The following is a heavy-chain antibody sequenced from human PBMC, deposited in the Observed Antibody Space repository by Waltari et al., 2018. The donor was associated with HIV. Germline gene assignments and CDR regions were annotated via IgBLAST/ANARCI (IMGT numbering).Heavy chain of an antibody. Sequence: QVQLQQWVAGLLKPSATLSLICAVNGGSFTGYYWSWIRQPPGRGREWIGDIYHSGSTDYNPSLKSRVTLSVDTSKNQFSLRLTSVTAADTAVYYCARGARSGSDYFDYWGQGTVVTVSS. J-gene: IGHJ4*02. CDR3: ARGARSGSDYFDY. CDR2: IYHSGST. V-gene: IGHV4-34*01. CDR1: GGSFTGYY. D-gene: IGHD3-3*01.